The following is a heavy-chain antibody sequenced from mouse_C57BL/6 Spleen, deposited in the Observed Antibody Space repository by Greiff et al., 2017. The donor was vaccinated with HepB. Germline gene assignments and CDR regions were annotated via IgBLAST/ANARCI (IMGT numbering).Heavy chain of an antibody. Sequence: EVQLQQSGAELVRPGASVKLSCTASGFNIKDDYMHWVKQRPEQGLEWIGWIDPEDGDTEYASKFQGKATITADTSSNTAYLQLSSLPSEDTAVYYCTKGYGSSSWYFDVWGTGTTVTVSS. D-gene: IGHD1-1*01. V-gene: IGHV14-4*01. CDR1: GFNIKDDY. CDR3: TKGYGSSSWYFDV. CDR2: IDPEDGDT. J-gene: IGHJ1*03.